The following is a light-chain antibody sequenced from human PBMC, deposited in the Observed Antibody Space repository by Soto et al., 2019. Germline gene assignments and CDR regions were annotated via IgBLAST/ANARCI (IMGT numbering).Light chain of an antibody. CDR1: SSNIGSNH. CDR3: SARDDSLSGVV. J-gene: IGLJ2*01. Sequence: QSVLTQPPSTSGTPGQRVTISCSGSSSNIGSNHVYWYQQFPGMAPKLLMYRSDQRPTGVPDRFSGSKSGTSASLAISGLRSDDEADYYCSARDDSLSGVVVGGGTKVTVL. CDR2: RSD. V-gene: IGLV1-47*01.